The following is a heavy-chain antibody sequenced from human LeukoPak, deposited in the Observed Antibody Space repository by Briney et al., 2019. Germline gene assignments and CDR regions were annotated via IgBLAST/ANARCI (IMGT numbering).Heavy chain of an antibody. Sequence: GGSLRLSCAASGFTFSSYWMSWVRQAPGKGLEWVANIKQDGSEKYYVDSVKGRFTISRDNAKNSLYLQMNSLRAEDTAVYYCARDLVSRSSRDYYYYMDVWGKGTTVTVSS. D-gene: IGHD6-6*01. CDR2: IKQDGSEK. V-gene: IGHV3-7*01. J-gene: IGHJ6*03. CDR3: ARDLVSRSSRDYYYYMDV. CDR1: GFTFSSYW.